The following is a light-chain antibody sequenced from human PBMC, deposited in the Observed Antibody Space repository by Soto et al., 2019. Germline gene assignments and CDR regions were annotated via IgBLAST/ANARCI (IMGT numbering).Light chain of an antibody. V-gene: IGKV3-15*01. CDR1: QSVSSN. Sequence: EIVMKQSPATLSVSPGERATLSCRASQSVSSNLAWYQQKPGQAPRLLIYGASTRATGIPARFSGSGSGTEFTLTISSLQSEDFAVYYCQQDNNWPPEFGQGTKVDIK. CDR3: QQDNNWPPE. J-gene: IGKJ1*01. CDR2: GAS.